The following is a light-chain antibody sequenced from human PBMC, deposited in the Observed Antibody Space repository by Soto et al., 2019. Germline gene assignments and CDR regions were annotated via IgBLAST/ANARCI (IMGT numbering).Light chain of an antibody. V-gene: IGLV1-44*01. CDR3: CSYAGSSYV. Sequence: QSVLTQPPSASGTPGQRITISCSGSSSNIGDNPVNWYQQLPGAAPKLLIYINDQRPSGVPDRFSGSESGTSASLAISGLQAEDEADYYCCSYAGSSYVFGTGTKVTVL. CDR1: SSNIGDNP. CDR2: IND. J-gene: IGLJ1*01.